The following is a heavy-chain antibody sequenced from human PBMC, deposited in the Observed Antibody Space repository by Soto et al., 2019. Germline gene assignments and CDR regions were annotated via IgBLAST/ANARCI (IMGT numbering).Heavy chain of an antibody. Sequence: VGSLRLSCVASGFNLSSYTMSWVRQAPWKGLEWVSSIGISIGYIYYGESVTGRFTISRDNAKNSLFLQMNSLRAEDTAVYFCGRNVLAVTEDAVDVWGQGTMVTVSS. V-gene: IGHV3-21*01. J-gene: IGHJ3*01. D-gene: IGHD6-6*01. CDR2: IGISIGYI. CDR3: GRNVLAVTEDAVDV. CDR1: GFNLSSYT.